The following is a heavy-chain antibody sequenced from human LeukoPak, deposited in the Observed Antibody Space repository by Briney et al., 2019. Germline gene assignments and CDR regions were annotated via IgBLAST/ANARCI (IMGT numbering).Heavy chain of an antibody. V-gene: IGHV1-18*01. Sequence: ASVKVSCKASAYTSTNYGVSWLRQAPGQALEWMGWISPHNGNTDHAQKFQGRVIVTTDTSTSTAYMELRSLRSDDTAVYYCARVRLTGNLGRGFFDYWGQGTLVTVSS. D-gene: IGHD3-9*01. CDR1: AYTSTNYG. CDR3: ARVRLTGNLGRGFFDY. CDR2: ISPHNGNT. J-gene: IGHJ4*02.